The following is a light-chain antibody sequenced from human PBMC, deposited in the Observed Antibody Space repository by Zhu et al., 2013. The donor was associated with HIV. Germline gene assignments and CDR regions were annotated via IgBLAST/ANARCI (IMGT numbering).Light chain of an antibody. J-gene: IGLJ1*01. V-gene: IGLV2-14*01. CDR1: SSDVGGYNY. Sequence: QSALTQPASVSGSPGQSITISCTGTSSDVGGYNYVSWYQQHPGKAPKLMFYEVSNRPSGVSNRFSVSKSGNTASLTISGLQAEDEADYYCCSYAGSYTYVFGTGTKVTVL. CDR3: CSYAGSYTYV. CDR2: EVS.